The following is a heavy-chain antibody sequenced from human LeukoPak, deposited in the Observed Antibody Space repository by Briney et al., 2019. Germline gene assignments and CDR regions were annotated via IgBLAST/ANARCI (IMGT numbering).Heavy chain of an antibody. CDR3: ARTVVVTAIHYFDY. D-gene: IGHD2-21*02. J-gene: IGHJ4*02. CDR1: GGSISNYY. CDR2: IYTSGST. V-gene: IGHV4-4*09. Sequence: SETLSLTCTVSGGSISNYYWSWIRQPPGKGLEWIGYIYTSGSTNYNPSFESRVTISVDTSKNHFSLKLSSVTAADTAVYYCARTVVVTAIHYFDYWGQGTLVTVSS.